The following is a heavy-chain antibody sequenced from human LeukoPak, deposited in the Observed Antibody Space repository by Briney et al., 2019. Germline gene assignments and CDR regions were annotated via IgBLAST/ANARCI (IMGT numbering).Heavy chain of an antibody. CDR3: ARDLEVGNSLSALDY. Sequence: GGSLRLSCAASGFTFSSYSMNWVRQAPGKGLEWVSSISNSSSYIYYADSVKGRFTISRDNAKNSLYLQMNSLRAEDTAVYYCARDLEVGNSLSALDYWGQGTLVTVSS. CDR2: ISNSSSYI. CDR1: GFTFSSYS. J-gene: IGHJ4*02. V-gene: IGHV3-21*01. D-gene: IGHD1/OR15-1a*01.